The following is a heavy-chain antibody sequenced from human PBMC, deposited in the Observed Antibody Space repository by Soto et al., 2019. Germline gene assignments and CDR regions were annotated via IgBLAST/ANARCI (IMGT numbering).Heavy chain of an antibody. CDR2: IYYSGST. J-gene: IGHJ4*02. D-gene: IGHD3-10*01. CDR1: GGSISSYY. V-gene: IGHV4-59*01. Sequence: SETLSLTCTVSGGSISSYYWSWIRQPPGKGLEWIGYIYYSGSTNYNPSLKSRVTISVDTSKNQFSLKLSSVTAADTAVYYCARVYDGSGSYYSYFDDSGQGTLVTVSS. CDR3: ARVYDGSGSYYSYFDD.